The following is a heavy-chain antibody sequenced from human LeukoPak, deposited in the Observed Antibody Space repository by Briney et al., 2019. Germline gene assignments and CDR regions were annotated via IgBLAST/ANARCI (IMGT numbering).Heavy chain of an antibody. Sequence: ASVKVSCKASGYTFTGYYMHWVRQAPGQGLEWMGIINPSGGSTSYAQKFQGRVTMTRDTSTSTVYMELSSLRSEDTAVYYCASGDSSGYYYGWGQGTLVTVSS. V-gene: IGHV1-46*01. CDR2: INPSGGST. J-gene: IGHJ4*02. CDR1: GYTFTGYY. CDR3: ASGDSSGYYYG. D-gene: IGHD3-22*01.